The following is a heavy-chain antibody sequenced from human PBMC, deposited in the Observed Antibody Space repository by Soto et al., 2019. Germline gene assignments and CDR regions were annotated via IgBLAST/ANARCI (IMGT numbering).Heavy chain of an antibody. CDR1: GGSFSGYY. V-gene: IGHV4-34*01. CDR3: ARDKITGLFDY. D-gene: IGHD2-8*02. CDR2: INHSGST. Sequence: QVQLQQWGAGLLKPSETLSLTCAVYGGSFSGYYWTWIRQPPGTGLEWIGEINHSGSTNYNPSLKIRVTISVDTSKNQFSLKRTSVTAADTAVYYCARDKITGLFDYWGQGTLVTVSS. J-gene: IGHJ4*02.